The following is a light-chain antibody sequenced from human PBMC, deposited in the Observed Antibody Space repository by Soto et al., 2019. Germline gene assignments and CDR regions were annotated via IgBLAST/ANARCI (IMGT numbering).Light chain of an antibody. V-gene: IGKV3-20*01. J-gene: IGKJ1*01. Sequence: EIVLTQSPGTLSSSPGERATLSCRASQSVSSNYLAWYQQKPGQAPRLLIYGASNRATGIPDRFSGSGSGTDFNLTINRLEPEDFAVYYCQQYGSSPKTFGQGTKVEI. CDR3: QQYGSSPKT. CDR1: QSVSSNY. CDR2: GAS.